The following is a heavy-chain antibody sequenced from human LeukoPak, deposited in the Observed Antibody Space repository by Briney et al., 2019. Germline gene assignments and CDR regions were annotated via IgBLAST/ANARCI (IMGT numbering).Heavy chain of an antibody. CDR2: ISSSSSTI. J-gene: IGHJ4*02. V-gene: IGHV3-48*04. D-gene: IGHD2-2*01. CDR1: GFTFSSYS. CDR3: ARGPQLLSTVRGGGDY. Sequence: PGGSLRLSCAASGFTFSSYSMNWVRQAPGKGLEWVSYISSSSSTIYYADSVKGRFTISRDNAKNSLYLRMNSLRAEDTAVYYCARGPQLLSTVRGGGDYWGQGTLVTVSS.